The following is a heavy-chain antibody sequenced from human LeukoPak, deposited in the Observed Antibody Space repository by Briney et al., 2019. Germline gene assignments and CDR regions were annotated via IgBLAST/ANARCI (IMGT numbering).Heavy chain of an antibody. CDR3: ARDRGYSGYQYYFDY. CDR1: GFTFSSYG. D-gene: IGHD5-12*01. V-gene: IGHV3-33*01. CDR2: IWYDGSNK. Sequence: PGGSLRLSCAASGFTFSSYGMHWVRQAPGKGLEWVAVIWYDGSNKYYADSVKGRFTISRDNSKNTLYLQMNSLRAEDTAVYYCARDRGYSGYQYYFDYWGQGTLVTVSS. J-gene: IGHJ4*02.